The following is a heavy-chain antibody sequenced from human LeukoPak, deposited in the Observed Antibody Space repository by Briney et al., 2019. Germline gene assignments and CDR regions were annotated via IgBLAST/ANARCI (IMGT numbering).Heavy chain of an antibody. Sequence: SETLSLTCTVPGGSISSDYWSWIRQPAGKGLEWIGRINTSGSSNYNPSLRSRVTMSVDTSKNQFSLNLSSVTAADTAVYYCAREGGGPRWFDPWGQGTLVAVSS. CDR1: GGSISSDY. J-gene: IGHJ5*02. CDR2: INTSGSS. CDR3: AREGGGPRWFDP. V-gene: IGHV4-4*07. D-gene: IGHD1-26*01.